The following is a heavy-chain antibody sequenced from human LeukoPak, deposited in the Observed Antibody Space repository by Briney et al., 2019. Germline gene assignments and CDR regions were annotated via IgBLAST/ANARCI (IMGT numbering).Heavy chain of an antibody. J-gene: IGHJ4*02. V-gene: IGHV3-30*04. CDR3: ARVLGQLPPQ. Sequence: PGRSLRLSCAASGFTFSSYAMHWVRQDPGKGLEWVTVISSDGGNKYYADSVKGRFTISRDNSMNALFLQMNSLGPEDTAVYYCARVLGQLPPQWGQGTLVIFSS. CDR1: GFTFSSYA. D-gene: IGHD4-23*01. CDR2: ISSDGGNK.